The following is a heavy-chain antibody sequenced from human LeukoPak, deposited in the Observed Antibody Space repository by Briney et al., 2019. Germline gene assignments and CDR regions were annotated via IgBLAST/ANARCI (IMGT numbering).Heavy chain of an antibody. CDR3: AKDWRYDSSGYYDGAFDI. CDR2: IKQDGSEK. V-gene: IGHV3-7*03. J-gene: IGHJ3*02. D-gene: IGHD3-22*01. CDR1: GFTFSSYW. Sequence: GGSLRLSCAASGFTFSSYWMSWVRQAPGKGLEWVANIKQDGSEKYYVDSVKGRFTISRDNAKNSLYLQMNSLRAEDTAVYYCAKDWRYDSSGYYDGAFDIWGQGTMVTVSS.